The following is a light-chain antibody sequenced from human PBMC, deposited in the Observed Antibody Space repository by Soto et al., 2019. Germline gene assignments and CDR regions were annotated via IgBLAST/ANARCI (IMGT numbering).Light chain of an antibody. V-gene: IGKV2-30*01. CDR1: QGLVYSDGNTF. CDR2: QVS. J-gene: IGKJ1*01. CDR3: VQGTHWPRT. Sequence: DVVMTQSPLSLSVTLGQPPSISCRSSQGLVYSDGNTFLNWFHQRPGQSPRRLIYQVSNRDSGVPDRFSGSGSGTDYTLTISRVEAEDVGIYYCVQGTHWPRTFGEGPKVEIK.